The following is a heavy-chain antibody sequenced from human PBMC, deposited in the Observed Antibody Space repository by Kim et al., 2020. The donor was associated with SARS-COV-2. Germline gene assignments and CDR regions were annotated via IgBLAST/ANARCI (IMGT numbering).Heavy chain of an antibody. V-gene: IGHV3-13*01. CDR1: GFTFSSYD. J-gene: IGHJ6*02. CDR3: ARGGYSYTYYGMDV. CDR2: IGTAGDT. Sequence: GGSLRLSCAASGFTFSSYDMHWVRQATGKGLEWVSAIGTAGDTYYPGSVKGRFTISRENAKNSLYLQMNSLRAGDTAVYYCARGGYSYTYYGMDVWGQGTTVTVSS. D-gene: IGHD5-18*01.